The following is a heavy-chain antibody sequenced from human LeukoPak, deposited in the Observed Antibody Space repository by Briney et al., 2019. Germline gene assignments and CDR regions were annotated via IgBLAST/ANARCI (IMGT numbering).Heavy chain of an antibody. Sequence: SGSGCSTYYADSVNGRFTISRDNSKNTLYLQMNSLRAEDTAVYYCAKDRPSYDSSGYYYGYWGQGTLVTVSS. J-gene: IGHJ4*02. D-gene: IGHD3-22*01. CDR3: AKDRPSYDSSGYYYGY. CDR2: SGSGCST. V-gene: IGHV3-23*01.